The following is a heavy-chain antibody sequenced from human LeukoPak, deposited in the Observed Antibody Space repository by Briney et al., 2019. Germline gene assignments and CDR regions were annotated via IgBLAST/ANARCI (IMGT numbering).Heavy chain of an antibody. CDR3: AKGGGTYDSSGPLGH. J-gene: IGHJ4*02. V-gene: IGHV3-23*01. CDR2: ISGSGGST. Sequence: GGSLRLSCAASGFTFSNYGMTWVRQAPGKGLEWVSTISGSGGSTYYADSVKGRFIISRDNSKNTLYLQMNSLTADDTAVYHCAKGGGTYDSSGPLGHWGQGTLVTVSS. D-gene: IGHD3-22*01. CDR1: GFTFSNYG.